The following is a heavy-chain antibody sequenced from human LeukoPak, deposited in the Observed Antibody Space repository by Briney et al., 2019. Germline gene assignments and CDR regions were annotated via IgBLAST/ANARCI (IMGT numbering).Heavy chain of an antibody. CDR2: ISGSGGST. Sequence: GGSLRLSCAASGFTFSSYAMSWVRQAPGKGLEWVSAISGSGGSTYYADSVKGRFTISRDNSKKTCYLQMDSLRVEDTAVYYCAREASTEIIGGMDVRGQGTTVTVTS. V-gene: IGHV3-23*01. D-gene: IGHD2-8*02. CDR3: AREASTEIIGGMDV. CDR1: GFTFSSYA. J-gene: IGHJ6*02.